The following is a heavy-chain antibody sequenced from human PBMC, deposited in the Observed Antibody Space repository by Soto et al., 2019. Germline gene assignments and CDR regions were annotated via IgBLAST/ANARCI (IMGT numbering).Heavy chain of an antibody. J-gene: IGHJ4*02. CDR2: IYYSGST. Sequence: PSETLSLTCSVSGGSITTTNYYWSWVRQPPGKGLEWIANIYYSGSTYYSPSLRSRVTVSVDTSKNQFSLTLSSVTAADTAMYYCASLQVPGNFDYWGQGALVTV. CDR3: ASLQVPGNFDY. V-gene: IGHV4-39*01. CDR1: GGSITTTNYY. D-gene: IGHD6-13*01.